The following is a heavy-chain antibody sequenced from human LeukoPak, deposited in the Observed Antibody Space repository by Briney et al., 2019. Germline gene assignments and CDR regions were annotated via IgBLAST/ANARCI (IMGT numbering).Heavy chain of an antibody. Sequence: GGSLRLSCAASGFXFSSYGMHWVRQAPGKRLEWVSYISSGSTYTNYADSVEGRFTISRDNAKNSLYLQMNSLRAEDTSVYYCARGDYGGDYFDYWGQGTLVTVSS. V-gene: IGHV3-21*05. CDR2: ISSGSTYT. CDR1: GFXFSSYG. J-gene: IGHJ4*02. CDR3: ARGDYGGDYFDY. D-gene: IGHD4-23*01.